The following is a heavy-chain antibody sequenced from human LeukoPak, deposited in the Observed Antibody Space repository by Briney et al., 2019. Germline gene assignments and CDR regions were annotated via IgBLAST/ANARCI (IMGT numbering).Heavy chain of an antibody. CDR2: IIPIFGTA. Sequence: SVKVSCKASGGTFSSYAISWVRQAPGQGLEWMGGIIPIFGTANYAQKFQGRVTITADESTSTAYMELSSLRSEDTAVYYCAREMITFGGVIVNAFDIWGQGTMVTVSS. V-gene: IGHV1-69*13. CDR1: GGTFSSYA. D-gene: IGHD3-16*02. J-gene: IGHJ3*02. CDR3: AREMITFGGVIVNAFDI.